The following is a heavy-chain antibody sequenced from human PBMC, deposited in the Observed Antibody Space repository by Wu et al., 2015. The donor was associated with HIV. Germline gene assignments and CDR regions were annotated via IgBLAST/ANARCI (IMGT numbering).Heavy chain of an antibody. D-gene: IGHD3-10*01. CDR1: GGTSSSYA. CDR3: ARGRFMVPINWFRPR. Sequence: QVQLVQSGAEVKKPGSSVKVSCRASGGTSSSYAINWVRQAPGQGLEWMGWINPNSGGTNYAQKFQGRVTMTRDTSISTAYMELSRLRSDDTAVYYCARGRFMVPINWFRPRGAREPWSTVSS. V-gene: IGHV1-2*02. J-gene: IGHJ5*02. CDR2: INPNSGGT.